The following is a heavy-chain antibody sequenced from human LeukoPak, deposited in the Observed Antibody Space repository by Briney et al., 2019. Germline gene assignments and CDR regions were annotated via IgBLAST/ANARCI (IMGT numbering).Heavy chain of an antibody. Sequence: PGGSLRLSCVASGFIFSSFAMSWVRQAPGKGLEWVSGLTGSGSTYHADSVKGRLTISRDNSKNTLSLQMNSLRAEDTAVYYCAKMKGWGLYDYCMDVWGKGTTVTVSS. V-gene: IGHV3-23*01. CDR3: AKMKGWGLYDYCMDV. CDR1: GFIFSSFA. D-gene: IGHD1-26*01. CDR2: LTGSGST. J-gene: IGHJ6*03.